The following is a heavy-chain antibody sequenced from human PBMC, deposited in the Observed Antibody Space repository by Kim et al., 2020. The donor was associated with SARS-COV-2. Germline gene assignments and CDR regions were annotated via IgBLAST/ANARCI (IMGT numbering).Heavy chain of an antibody. CDR1: GFTFTSYS. J-gene: IGHJ6*02. CDR3: VRVTCSTSCYHMDV. CDR2: ISSTSSTI. V-gene: IGHV3-48*02. D-gene: IGHD2-2*01. Sequence: GGSLRLSCAASGFTFTSYSMFWVRQAPGKGLEWVSYISSTSSTIYYTDSVKGRFTISRDNAKNSLYLQMNSLRDEDTAVYYCVRVTCSTSCYHMDVWGQGTTVTVSS.